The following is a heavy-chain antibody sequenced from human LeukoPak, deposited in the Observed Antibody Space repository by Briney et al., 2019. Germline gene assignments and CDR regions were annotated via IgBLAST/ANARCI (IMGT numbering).Heavy chain of an antibody. J-gene: IGHJ4*02. CDR3: AREDSCYDYSPLGY. V-gene: IGHV4-59*01. Sequence: SETLSLTCTVSSGSISSYYWSWLRQPPGKGLEWIGYIYYSGSTSYNPSLKSRVTISVDTSMNQFSLKLLSVTAADTAVYYCAREDSCYDYSPLGYWGQGILVTVSS. CDR1: SGSISSYY. D-gene: IGHD5-12*01. CDR2: IYYSGST.